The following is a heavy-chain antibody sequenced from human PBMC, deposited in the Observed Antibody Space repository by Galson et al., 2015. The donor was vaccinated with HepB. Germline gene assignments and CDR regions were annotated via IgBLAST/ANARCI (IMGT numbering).Heavy chain of an antibody. CDR2: IRGGSTTI. CDR1: GFTFSFYS. J-gene: IGHJ5*02. Sequence: SLRLSCAASGFTFSFYSMSWVRQAPGKGLEWVSYIRGGSTTIYYADSVKGRFIISRDNAKNSLYLQMNSLRAEDTAVYYCARAGGNLSMFSAWGQGTLVTVPS. CDR3: ARAGGNLSMFSA. D-gene: IGHD3-10*02. V-gene: IGHV3-48*01.